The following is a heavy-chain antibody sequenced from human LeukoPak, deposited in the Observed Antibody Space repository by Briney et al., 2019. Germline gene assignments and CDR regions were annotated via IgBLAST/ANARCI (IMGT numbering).Heavy chain of an antibody. D-gene: IGHD5-18*01. CDR3: ARGGPLGYSYGRTGSFDY. CDR2: IGVPGGGT. Sequence: PGGSLRLSCAASGFTFSSHTMRWVRQAPGKGPEWVSTIGVPGGGTYYADSVKGRFTISRDNSKNTLYLQMNSLRAEDTAVYYCARGGPLGYSYGRTGSFDYWGQGTLVTVSS. V-gene: IGHV3-23*01. CDR1: GFTFSSHT. J-gene: IGHJ4*02.